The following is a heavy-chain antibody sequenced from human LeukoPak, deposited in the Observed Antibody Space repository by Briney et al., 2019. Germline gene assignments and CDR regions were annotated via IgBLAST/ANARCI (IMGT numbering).Heavy chain of an antibody. CDR1: GYTFTGYY. CDR2: INPNSGGT. V-gene: IGHV1-2*04. J-gene: IGHJ4*02. Sequence: ASVKVSCKASGYTFTGYYMHWVRQAPGQGLEWMGWINPNSGGTNYAQKFQGWVTMTRDTSISTAYMELSRLRSDDTAVYYCARESAEVGATPRAFDYWGQGTLVTVSS. D-gene: IGHD1-26*01. CDR3: ARESAEVGATPRAFDY.